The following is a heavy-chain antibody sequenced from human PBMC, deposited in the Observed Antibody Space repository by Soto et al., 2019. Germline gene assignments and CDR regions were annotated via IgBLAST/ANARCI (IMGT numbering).Heavy chain of an antibody. V-gene: IGHV4-31*11. Sequence: QLQLEESGPGLVKPSQTLSLTCAVSGGSISNGGYYWSWIRQHPGKGLEWIGSIYFSGSTYYNPSLKSRVTISVATPKNQFSLKLSSVTAADTAVYYCARESHSQQPKPRWGGGYMDVWGKGTTVTVSS. CDR3: ARESHSQQPKPRWGGGYMDV. CDR2: IYFSGST. CDR1: GGSISNGGYY. J-gene: IGHJ6*03. D-gene: IGHD6-13*01.